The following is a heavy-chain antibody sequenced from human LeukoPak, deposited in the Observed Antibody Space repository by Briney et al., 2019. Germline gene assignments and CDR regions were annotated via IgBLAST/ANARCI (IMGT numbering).Heavy chain of an antibody. CDR1: GGTFSSYA. CDR3: ARAEYSSSWFDY. V-gene: IGHV1-69*13. Sequence: SVKVSCKASGGTFSSYAISWARQAPGQGLEWMGGIIPIFGTANYAQKFQGRVTITADESTSTAYMELSSLRSEDTAVYYCARAEYSSSWFDYWGQGTLVTVSS. D-gene: IGHD6-13*01. J-gene: IGHJ4*02. CDR2: IIPIFGTA.